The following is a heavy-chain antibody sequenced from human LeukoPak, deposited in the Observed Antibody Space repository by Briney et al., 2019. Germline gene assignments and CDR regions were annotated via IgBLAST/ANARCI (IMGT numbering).Heavy chain of an antibody. CDR1: GFTFSTDR. CDR2: IRSSTDDK. Sequence: GGSLRLSCAASGFTFSTDRMNWVRQAPGKGLEWGSYIRSSTDDKYYADSVKGRFTISRDNARNSLYLQMNSLRAEDPAVYYCARGGVTYNWCGPWGQGTLVTVSS. J-gene: IGHJ5*02. V-gene: IGHV3-48*01. D-gene: IGHD4-23*01. CDR3: ARGGVTYNWCGP.